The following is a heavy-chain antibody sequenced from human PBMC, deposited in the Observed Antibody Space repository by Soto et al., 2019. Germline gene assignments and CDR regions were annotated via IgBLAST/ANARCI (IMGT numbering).Heavy chain of an antibody. J-gene: IGHJ6*03. CDR3: AREPRASNGDYINSYYYYMDV. Sequence: EVQLVESGGGLVQPGGSLRLSCVDSGFAFTSYRMHWVRQAPGKGLVWVSRIKTDGSRTTYADSVKGRFTISRDNAKNTLYLQMNSLRAEDTAVYYCAREPRASNGDYINSYYYYMDVWGTGTTVTVSS. CDR2: IKTDGSRT. V-gene: IGHV3-74*03. CDR1: GFAFTSYR. D-gene: IGHD4-17*01.